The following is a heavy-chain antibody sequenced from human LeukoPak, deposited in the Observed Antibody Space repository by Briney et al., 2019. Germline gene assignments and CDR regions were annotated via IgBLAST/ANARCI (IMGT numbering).Heavy chain of an antibody. CDR3: ARGARGAYFDY. CDR1: GFTFSSYA. Sequence: GGSLRLSCAASGFTFSSYAMSWVRQVPGKGLEWVSCIYGADTIYYADFVKDRFTISRDSNRNILYLQMNILRADDTAVYYCARGARGAYFDYWGQGTLVTVSS. V-gene: IGHV3-66*01. CDR2: IYGADTI. D-gene: IGHD4/OR15-4a*01. J-gene: IGHJ4*02.